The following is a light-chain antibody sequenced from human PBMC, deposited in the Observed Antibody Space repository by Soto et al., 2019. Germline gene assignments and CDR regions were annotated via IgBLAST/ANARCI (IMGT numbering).Light chain of an antibody. Sequence: DIKMTQSPSTLSASVGDRVTITCRASQSISSWLAWYQQKPGKAPKLLIYDASSLEGGVPSRFSGSGSGTEFTLTISSLQPDDFATYYCQQYNSYSTFGPGTKVDIK. CDR3: QQYNSYST. V-gene: IGKV1-5*01. CDR2: DAS. J-gene: IGKJ3*01. CDR1: QSISSW.